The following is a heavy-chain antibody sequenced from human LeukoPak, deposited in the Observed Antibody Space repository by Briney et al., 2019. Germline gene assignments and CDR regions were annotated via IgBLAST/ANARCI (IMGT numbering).Heavy chain of an antibody. CDR3: ASMPYCSSTSCYSGRGGDAFDI. J-gene: IGHJ3*02. CDR2: INHSGST. CDR1: GGSFSGYY. V-gene: IGHV4-34*01. Sequence: PSETLSLTCAVYGGSFSGYYWSWIRQPPGKGLEWIGEINHSGSTNYNPSLKSRVTISVDRSKNQFSLKLSSVTAADTAVYYCASMPYCSSTSCYSGRGGDAFDIWGQGTMVTVSS. D-gene: IGHD2-2*02.